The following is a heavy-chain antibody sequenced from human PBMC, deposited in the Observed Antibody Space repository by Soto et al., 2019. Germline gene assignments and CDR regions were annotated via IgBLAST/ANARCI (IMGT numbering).Heavy chain of an antibody. Sequence: KEMERVSAISGSCGRTYYADSVKDRFTISRDNSKNTLYLQMNSLSDEDTAVYYCEIFFFKAEDGIRDVRSVSEFLLNRSSDL. CDR3: EIFFFKAEDGIRDVRSVSEFLLNRSSDL. D-gene: IGHD3-10*02. J-gene: IGHJ2*01. CDR2: ISGSCGRT. V-gene: IGHV3-23*01.